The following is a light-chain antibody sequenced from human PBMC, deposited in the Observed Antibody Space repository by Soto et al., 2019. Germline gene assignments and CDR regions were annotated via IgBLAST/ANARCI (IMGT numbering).Light chain of an antibody. J-gene: IGKJ1*01. CDR3: QQSYSTPT. CDR1: QSIGTY. V-gene: IGKV1-39*01. Sequence: DLQVTQSPSSLSASVGDRVTITCRASQSIGTYLNWYHQKPGKAPQLLIYGASTLQSGVPSRFSASGSGTHFTLTINSLPPEDFGTYSCQQSYSTPTFGQGTKVEIK. CDR2: GAS.